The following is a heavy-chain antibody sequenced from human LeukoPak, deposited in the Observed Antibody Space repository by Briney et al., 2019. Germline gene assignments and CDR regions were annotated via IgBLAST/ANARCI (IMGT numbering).Heavy chain of an antibody. V-gene: IGHV1-18*01. D-gene: IGHD4-17*01. J-gene: IGHJ4*02. CDR3: ASGYLGRAGTTDRLDY. CDR1: GYTFTSCG. Sequence: ASVKVSCKASGYTFTSCGISWVRQAPGQGLEWMGWISAYNGNTNYAQKLQGRVTMTTDTSTSTAYMELRSLRSDDTAVYYCASGYLGRAGTTDRLDYWGQGTLVTVSS. CDR2: ISAYNGNT.